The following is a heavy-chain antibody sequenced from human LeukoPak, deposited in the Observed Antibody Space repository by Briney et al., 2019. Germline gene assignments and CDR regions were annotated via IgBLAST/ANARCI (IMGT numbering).Heavy chain of an antibody. Sequence: SETLSLTCTVSGDSITNYYWIWIRQPPGKGLEWIGYIHYSGSTNYNPSLKSRVTISVDTSKNQFSLKLSSVTAAATAVYYCARGRNYYYSMDVWGKGTTVTVSS. CDR3: ARGRNYYYSMDV. CDR1: GDSITNYY. CDR2: IHYSGST. V-gene: IGHV4-59*01. J-gene: IGHJ6*03.